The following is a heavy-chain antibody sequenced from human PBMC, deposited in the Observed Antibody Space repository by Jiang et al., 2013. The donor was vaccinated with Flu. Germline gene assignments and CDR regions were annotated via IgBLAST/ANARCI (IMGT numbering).Heavy chain of an antibody. V-gene: IGHV4-59*01. CDR3: ARSAYYYGSGSYYNLYYFDY. D-gene: IGHD3-10*01. Sequence: KPSETLSLTCTVSGGSISSYYWSWIRQPPGKGLEWIGYIYYSGSTNYNPSLKSRVTISVDTSKNQFSLKLSSVTAADTAVYYCARSAYYYGSGSYYNLYYFDYWGQGTLVTVSS. J-gene: IGHJ4*02. CDR2: IYYSGST. CDR1: GGSISSYY.